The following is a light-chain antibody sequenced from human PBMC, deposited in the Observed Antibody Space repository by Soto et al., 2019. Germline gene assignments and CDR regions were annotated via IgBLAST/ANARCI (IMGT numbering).Light chain of an antibody. CDR2: KAS. CDR3: QQYNSYSPWT. J-gene: IGKJ1*01. CDR1: QSISSW. Sequence: DIQMTQSPSTLSASVGDRVTITCRASQSISSWLAWYQQKPGKAPKLLIYKASSLESGVPSRFSGSGSGTEFTLTISSLQPDDFATYYCQQYNSYSPWTFGQGPKVEIK. V-gene: IGKV1-5*03.